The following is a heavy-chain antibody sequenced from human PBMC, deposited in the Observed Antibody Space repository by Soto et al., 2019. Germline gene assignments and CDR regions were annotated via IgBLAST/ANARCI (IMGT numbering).Heavy chain of an antibody. D-gene: IGHD1-26*01. V-gene: IGHV4-59*08. CDR2: IYYSGST. Sequence: ETLSLTCTVSGGSISSYYWSWIRQPPGKGLEWIGYIYYSGSTNYNPSLKSRVTISVDTSKTQFSLKLSSVTAADTAVYYCARHLRLVGAGAPNAFQHWGQGTLVTVSS. CDR3: ARHLRLVGAGAPNAFQH. CDR1: GGSISSYY. J-gene: IGHJ1*01.